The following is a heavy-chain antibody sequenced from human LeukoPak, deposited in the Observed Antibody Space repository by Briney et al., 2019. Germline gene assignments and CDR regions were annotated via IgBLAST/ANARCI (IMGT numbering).Heavy chain of an antibody. CDR3: AREVIAAAGTNGFDY. CDR1: GFTFSSYA. V-gene: IGHV3-33*08. D-gene: IGHD6-13*01. CDR2: IWYDGSNK. Sequence: GGSLRLSCAASGFTFSSYAMHWVRQAPGKGLEWVAVIWYDGSNKYYADSVKGRFTISRDNSKNTLYLQMNSLRAEDTAVYYCAREVIAAAGTNGFDYWGQGTLVTVS. J-gene: IGHJ4*02.